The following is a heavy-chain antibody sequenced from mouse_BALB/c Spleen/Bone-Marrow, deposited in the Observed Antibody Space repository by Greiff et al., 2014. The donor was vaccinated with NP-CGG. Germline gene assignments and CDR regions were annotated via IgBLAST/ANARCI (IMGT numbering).Heavy chain of an antibody. V-gene: IGHV1S29*02. CDR2: IYPYNGGT. CDR3: ARSYDNWYFDV. J-gene: IGHJ1*01. Sequence: EVQRVESGPELVKPGASVKISCKASGYTFTDYNMHWVKQSHGKSLEWIGYIYPYNGGTGYNQKFKSKATLTVDNSSSTAYMELRSLTSEDSAVYYCARSYDNWYFDVWGAGTTVTVSS. CDR1: GYTFTDYN. D-gene: IGHD2-3*01.